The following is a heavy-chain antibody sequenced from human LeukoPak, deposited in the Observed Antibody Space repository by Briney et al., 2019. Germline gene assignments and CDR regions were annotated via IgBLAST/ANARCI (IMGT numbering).Heavy chain of an antibody. CDR2: IYHSGST. D-gene: IGHD3-10*01. Sequence: SETLSLTCAVYSGSFSGYYWSWIRQPPGKGLEWIGEIYHSGSTNYNPSLKSRVTISVDTSKNQFSLKLSSVTAADTAVYYCARQGRSYSSGNYSLDYWGQGTLVTVSS. V-gene: IGHV4-34*01. CDR3: ARQGRSYSSGNYSLDY. J-gene: IGHJ4*02. CDR1: SGSFSGYY.